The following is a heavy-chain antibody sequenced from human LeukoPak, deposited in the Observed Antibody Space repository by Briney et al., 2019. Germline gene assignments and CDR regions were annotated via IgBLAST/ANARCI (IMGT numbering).Heavy chain of an antibody. CDR1: GFTFSSYS. V-gene: IGHV3-21*01. D-gene: IGHD3-10*01. CDR2: IISSSSSYI. J-gene: IGHJ5*02. Sequence: GGSLRLSCAASGFTFSSYSMNWVRQAPGKGREWVSSIISSSSSYIYYADSVKGRFTISRDNAKNSLYLQMNSLRAEDTAVYYCARSPRGLEVLLCRINWFDPWGQGTLVTVSS. CDR3: ARSPRGLEVLLCRINWFDP.